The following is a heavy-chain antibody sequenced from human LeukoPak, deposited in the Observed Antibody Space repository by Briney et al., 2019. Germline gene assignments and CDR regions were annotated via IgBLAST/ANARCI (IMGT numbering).Heavy chain of an antibody. J-gene: IGHJ4*02. Sequence: PSETLSLTCTVSGGFISSNTHYWSWIRQPPGKGLEWIGYIYHSGSTNYNPSLKSRVTISVDTSQNQFSLNLSSVTAADTAIYYCARDGYSGSDALWGQGTLVTVSS. CDR3: ARDGYSGSDAL. CDR2: IYHSGST. D-gene: IGHD5-12*01. CDR1: GGFISSNTHY. V-gene: IGHV4-61*01.